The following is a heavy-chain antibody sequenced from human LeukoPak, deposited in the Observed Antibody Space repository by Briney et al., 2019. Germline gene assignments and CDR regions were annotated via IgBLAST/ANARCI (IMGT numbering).Heavy chain of an antibody. D-gene: IGHD5-24*01. CDR2: IYHSGST. CDR3: ARQQQMATGFDY. Sequence: SSETLSLTCTVSGGSISSYYWSWIRQPPGKGLEWIGYIYHSGSTYYNPSLKSRVTISVDRSKNQFSLKLTSVTAADTAVYYCARQQQMATGFDYWGQGTLVTVSS. J-gene: IGHJ4*02. V-gene: IGHV4-59*01. CDR1: GGSISSYY.